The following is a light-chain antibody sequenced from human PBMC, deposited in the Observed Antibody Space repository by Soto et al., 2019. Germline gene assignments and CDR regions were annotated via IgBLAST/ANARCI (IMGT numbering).Light chain of an antibody. CDR3: QHYDSYSWT. CDR1: QSVSNW. CDR2: DVS. Sequence: IQMTQSPSTLSASVGERVTITCRASQSVSNWLAWYQQKPGKAPKPLIYDVSSLESGVPSRFSGSGSGTEFILTISSLQPNDFATYYCQHYDSYSWTFGQGTKVAIK. J-gene: IGKJ1*01. V-gene: IGKV1-5*01.